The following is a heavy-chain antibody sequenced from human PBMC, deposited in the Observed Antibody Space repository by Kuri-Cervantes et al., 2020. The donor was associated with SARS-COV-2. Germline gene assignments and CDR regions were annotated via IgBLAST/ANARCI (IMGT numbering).Heavy chain of an antibody. V-gene: IGHV4-34*01. J-gene: IGHJ4*02. CDR1: GGSFSGYY. CDR2: INHSGST. D-gene: IGHD3-16*01. Sequence: SETLSLTCAVYGGSFSGYYWSWIRQPPGKGLEWIGEINHSGSTNYNPSLKSRLAISVDTSKNQFSLKLSSVTDAGTAVYYCATLFTRYEGFDSWGQGTLVTVSS. CDR3: ATLFTRYEGFDS.